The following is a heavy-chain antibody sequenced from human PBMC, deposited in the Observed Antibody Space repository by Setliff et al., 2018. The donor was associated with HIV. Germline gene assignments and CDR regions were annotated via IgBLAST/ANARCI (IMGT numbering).Heavy chain of an antibody. Sequence: PSETLSLTCTVSGGSISSGGYFWSWIRQLPGKGLEWIGYIYYSGSTFYNPSLKSRVTISVDTAKNQFSLKLTSVTAADTAVYYCASWGRARRANYNFWSGSSWFDPWGQGILVTVSS. CDR3: ASWGRARRANYNFWSGSSWFDP. D-gene: IGHD3-3*01. CDR2: IYYSGST. J-gene: IGHJ5*02. V-gene: IGHV4-31*03. CDR1: GGSISSGGYF.